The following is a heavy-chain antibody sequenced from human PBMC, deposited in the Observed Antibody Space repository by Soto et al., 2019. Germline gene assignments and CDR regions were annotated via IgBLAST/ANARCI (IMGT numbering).Heavy chain of an antibody. Sequence: EVQLVESGGGLVQPGRSLRLSCAASGFTFDDYAMLWVRQAPGKGLEWVSGISWNSGSIGYADSVKGRFTISRDNAKNSLYLQMNSLRAEDTALYYCAKEGVVVVPAAMSGSDAFDIWGQGTMVTVSS. CDR1: GFTFDDYA. D-gene: IGHD2-2*01. J-gene: IGHJ3*02. CDR3: AKEGVVVVPAAMSGSDAFDI. CDR2: ISWNSGSI. V-gene: IGHV3-9*01.